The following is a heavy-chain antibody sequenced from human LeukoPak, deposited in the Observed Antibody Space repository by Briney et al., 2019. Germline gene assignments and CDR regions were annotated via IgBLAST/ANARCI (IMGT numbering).Heavy chain of an antibody. CDR2: IDRDGSRI. CDR3: AKGYSSSLSNWFDP. Sequence: TGGSLRLSCAVSGFTFSSYWMHWVRQAPGKGLVWVSRIDRDGSRINYADSVKGRFTISRDNSKDTLYLQMNSLRVEDTAVYYCAKGYSSSLSNWFDPWGQGTLVTVSS. CDR1: GFTFSSYW. D-gene: IGHD6-13*01. J-gene: IGHJ5*02. V-gene: IGHV3-74*01.